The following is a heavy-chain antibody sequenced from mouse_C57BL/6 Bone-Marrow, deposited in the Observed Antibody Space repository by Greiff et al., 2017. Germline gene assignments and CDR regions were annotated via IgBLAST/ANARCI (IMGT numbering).Heavy chain of an antibody. CDR2: IDPSDSYT. D-gene: IGHD1-1*01. CDR1: GYTFTSYW. J-gene: IGHJ2*01. Sequence: VQLQQPGAELVMPGASVKLSCKASGYTFTSYWMHWVKQRPGQGLEWIGEIDPSDSYTNYNQKFKGKSTLTVDKSSSTAYMQLSSLTSEDSAVYYCARKGYYYGSTGFDYWGQGTTLTVSS. V-gene: IGHV1-69*01. CDR3: ARKGYYYGSTGFDY.